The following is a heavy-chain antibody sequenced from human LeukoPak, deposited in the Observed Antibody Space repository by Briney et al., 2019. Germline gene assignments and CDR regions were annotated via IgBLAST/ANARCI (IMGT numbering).Heavy chain of an antibody. CDR1: GFTFSSYW. CDR3: ARDREQQLAYNWFDP. Sequence: GGSLRLSCAASGFTFSSYWMSWVRQAPGKGLEWVANIKQDGSEKYYVDSVKGRFTISRDNAKDSLYLQMNSLRAEDTAVYYCARDREQQLAYNWFDPWGQGTLVTVPS. V-gene: IGHV3-7*01. J-gene: IGHJ5*02. D-gene: IGHD6-13*01. CDR2: IKQDGSEK.